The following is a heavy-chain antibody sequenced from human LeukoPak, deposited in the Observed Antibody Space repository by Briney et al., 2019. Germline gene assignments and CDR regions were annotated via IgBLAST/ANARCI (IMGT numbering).Heavy chain of an antibody. CDR1: GFTFNNYA. J-gene: IGHJ4*02. Sequence: PAGSLRLSCAASGFTFNNYAMTWVRQAPGKGLEGVSTISDSGGSTYNADSVKGRFTISRDNSKNTLYLQMISLRVEDTAVYYCAKTYYSSGSYYHFEYWGQGTQVTVSS. CDR3: AKTYYSSGSYYHFEY. D-gene: IGHD3-10*01. CDR2: ISDSGGST. V-gene: IGHV3-23*01.